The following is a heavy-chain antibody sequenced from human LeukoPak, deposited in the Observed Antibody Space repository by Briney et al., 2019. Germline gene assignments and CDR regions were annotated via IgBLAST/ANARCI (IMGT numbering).Heavy chain of an antibody. D-gene: IGHD6-19*01. CDR1: GYTFTSYA. CDR3: ARSSGWSDAFDI. J-gene: IGHJ3*02. V-gene: IGHV1-3*02. CDR2: TNAGNGNT. Sequence: GASVKVSCKASGYTFTSYAMHWVRQAPGQRLEWMGWTNAGNGNTEYSQEFQGRVTITRDTSASTAYMELSSLRSEDMAVYYCARSSGWSDAFDIWGQGTMVTVSS.